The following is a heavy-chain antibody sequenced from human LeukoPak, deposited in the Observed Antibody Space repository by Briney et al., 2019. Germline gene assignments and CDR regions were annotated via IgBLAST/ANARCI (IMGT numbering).Heavy chain of an antibody. D-gene: IGHD6-13*01. CDR1: GYTFTSYD. Sequence: GASVKVSCKASGYTFTSYDINWVRQATGQGLEWMGWMNPNSGNTGYAQKFQGRVTMTRNTSISTAYMELSSLRSEDTAVYYCARAKIAAAGMKVWVRGEYFQHWGQGTLVTVSS. CDR2: MNPNSGNT. V-gene: IGHV1-8*02. CDR3: ARAKIAAAGMKVWVRGEYFQH. J-gene: IGHJ1*01.